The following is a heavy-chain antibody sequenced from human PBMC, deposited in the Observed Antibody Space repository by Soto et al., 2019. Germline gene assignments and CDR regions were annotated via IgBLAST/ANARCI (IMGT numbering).Heavy chain of an antibody. CDR2: INPETGTT. Sequence: ASVKVSCKASGYTFTYYYMHWVRQAPGQGLEWMGIINPETGTTNYAQKFQGRVNMTTDTSTSTVYMELTSLTSGDTALYYCARLTHDWGQGTLVTVSS. CDR3: ARLTHD. CDR1: GYTFTYYY. V-gene: IGHV1-46*01. J-gene: IGHJ4*02.